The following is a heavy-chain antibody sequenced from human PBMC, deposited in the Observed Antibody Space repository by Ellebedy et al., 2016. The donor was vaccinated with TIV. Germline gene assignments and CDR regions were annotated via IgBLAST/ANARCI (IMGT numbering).Heavy chain of an antibody. Sequence: AASVKVSCKASGYTFTTYYMHWVRQAPGQGLECLGIINPNGGSTSYTQKFQGRVTMTRDTSASTVYMELSSLSSEDTAVYYCARGSLTVASDFYFDYWGQGTLVTVSS. CDR3: ARGSLTVASDFYFDY. CDR1: GYTFTTYY. J-gene: IGHJ4*02. D-gene: IGHD4-23*01. CDR2: INPNGGST. V-gene: IGHV1-46*01.